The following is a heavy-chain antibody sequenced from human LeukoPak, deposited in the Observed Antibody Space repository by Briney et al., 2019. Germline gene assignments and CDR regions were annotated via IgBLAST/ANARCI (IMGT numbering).Heavy chain of an antibody. D-gene: IGHD6-13*01. J-gene: IGHJ4*02. CDR2: ISGNGGST. Sequence: GGSLRLSCAASGFTFNRYSMNWVRQAPGKGLEWVSAISGNGGSTFYADSVKGRFTISRDNAKKSLYLQMNSLRAEDTAVYYCATTAAGRTFDYWGQGTLVTVSS. CDR3: ATTAAGRTFDY. CDR1: GFTFNRYS. V-gene: IGHV3-21*01.